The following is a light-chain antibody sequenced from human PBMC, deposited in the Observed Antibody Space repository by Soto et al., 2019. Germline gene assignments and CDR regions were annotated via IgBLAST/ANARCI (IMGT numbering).Light chain of an antibody. CDR2: GAD. CDR1: QSVSSSY. J-gene: IGKJ1*01. V-gene: IGKV3-20*01. Sequence: IVLTQSPGTLSLSPGARGTLSCRASQSVSSSYLAWYQQKPGQAPRLLIYGADIRATGIPDRFSGSGSGTDFTRTISRLEPEDFAVYYCQHYGGSPQTFGQGTKVEI. CDR3: QHYGGSPQT.